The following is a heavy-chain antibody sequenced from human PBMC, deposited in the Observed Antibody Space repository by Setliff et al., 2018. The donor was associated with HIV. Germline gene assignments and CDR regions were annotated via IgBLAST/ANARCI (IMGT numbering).Heavy chain of an antibody. J-gene: IGHJ4*02. CDR1: GFTFTSSA. V-gene: IGHV1-3*01. D-gene: IGHD3-3*02. CDR2: INAGNGHT. CDR3: TRGGISDY. Sequence: ASVKVSCKASGFTFTSSAMHWVRKAPGQRLEWMEWINAGNGHTKYSQKFQGRVTITRDTSASTAYMELSSLRSEDTAVYYCTRGGISDYWGQGTLVTVSS.